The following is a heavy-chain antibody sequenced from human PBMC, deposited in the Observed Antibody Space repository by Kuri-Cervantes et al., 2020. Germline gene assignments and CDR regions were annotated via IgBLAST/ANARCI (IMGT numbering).Heavy chain of an antibody. Sequence: GESLKISCAASGFTVSSNYMSWVRQAPGKGLEWVAVISYDGSNKYYADSVKGRFTISRDNSKNTLYLQMNSLRAEDTAVYYCAKWGYSYGDYYYYGMDVWGQGTTVTVSS. CDR2: ISYDGSNK. D-gene: IGHD5-18*01. CDR3: AKWGYSYGDYYYYGMDV. CDR1: GFTVSSNY. J-gene: IGHJ6*02. V-gene: IGHV3-30*18.